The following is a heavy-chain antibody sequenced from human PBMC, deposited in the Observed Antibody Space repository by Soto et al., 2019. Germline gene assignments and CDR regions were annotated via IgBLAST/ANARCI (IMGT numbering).Heavy chain of an antibody. CDR2: IKQDGSEK. D-gene: IGHD3-3*01. CDR1: GFTLSSYW. V-gene: IGHV3-7*01. Sequence: PGGSLRLSCAASGFTLSSYWMRWVRQRPGKGLEWVANIKQDGSEKYYVDSVKGRFTISRDNAKNSLYLQMNSLRDEDTAVYYCARDIGGRAYDFWSGYSKPALDYWGQGT. CDR3: ARDIGGRAYDFWSGYSKPALDY. J-gene: IGHJ4*02.